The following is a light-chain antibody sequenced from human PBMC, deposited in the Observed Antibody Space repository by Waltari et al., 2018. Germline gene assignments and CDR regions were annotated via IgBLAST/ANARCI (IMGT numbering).Light chain of an antibody. V-gene: IGKV1-5*03. Sequence: DIQMTQSPSTLSASVGDRVTITCRASQSIGSWLAWYQQKPGQAPKLLIYQASSLESGDPSRFSGSGSGTEFTLTISSLQPDDLATYYCQQYISAWTFGPGTKVEI. CDR2: QAS. CDR1: QSIGSW. CDR3: QQYISAWT. J-gene: IGKJ1*01.